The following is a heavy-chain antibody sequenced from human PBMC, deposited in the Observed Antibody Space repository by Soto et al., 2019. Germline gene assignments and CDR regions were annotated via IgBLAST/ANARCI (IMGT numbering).Heavy chain of an antibody. CDR2: ISDGGRT. D-gene: IGHD6-6*01. CDR1: GFTFSRYA. CDR3: AKTSRAGRGFDF. J-gene: IGHJ4*02. Sequence: GGSLRLSCAASGFTFSRYAMSWVRQAPGKGLEWVSGISDGGRTFYADPVKGRLTISRDNSKNALYLQLSSLRADDTAVYYCAKTSRAGRGFDFWGQGTLVNVSS. V-gene: IGHV3-23*01.